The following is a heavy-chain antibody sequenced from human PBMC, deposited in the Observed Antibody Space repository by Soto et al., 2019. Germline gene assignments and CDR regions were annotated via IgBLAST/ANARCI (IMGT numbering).Heavy chain of an antibody. CDR1: GGSISSYY. CDR3: ARRYGSGLDY. V-gene: IGHV4-59*08. D-gene: IGHD3-10*01. J-gene: IGHJ4*02. CDR2: IYYSGST. Sequence: QVQLQESGPGLVKPSETLSLTCTVSGGSISSYYWSWIRQPPGKGLEWIGYIYYSGSTNYNPSIKSRITISVDTAKDHFSLKLSSVTAADTAVYYCARRYGSGLDYWGQGTLVTVSS.